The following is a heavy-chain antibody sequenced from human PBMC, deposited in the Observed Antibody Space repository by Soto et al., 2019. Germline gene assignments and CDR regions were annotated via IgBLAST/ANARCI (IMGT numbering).Heavy chain of an antibody. CDR3: AQTAGRYCSSTSCYIDY. V-gene: IGHV3-23*01. CDR1: GFTFSSYA. D-gene: IGHD2-2*02. CDR2: ISGSGGST. J-gene: IGHJ4*02. Sequence: GESLKISCAASGFTFSSYAMSWVRQAPGKGLEWVSAISGSGGSTYYADSVKGRFTISRDNSKNTLYLQMNSLRAEDTAVYYCAQTAGRYCSSTSCYIDYWGQGTLVTVSS.